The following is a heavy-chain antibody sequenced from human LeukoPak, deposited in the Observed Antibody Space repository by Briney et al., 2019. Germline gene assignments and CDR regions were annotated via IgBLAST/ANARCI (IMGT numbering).Heavy chain of an antibody. CDR1: GFTFSSYG. Sequence: PGGSLRLSCAASGFTFSSYGMHWVRQAPGKGLEWVAVISYDGTKKYYADSVKGRFTISRDNSKNTLYVEMNSPRPEDTAVYYCAAPRLTTVTFYYSDYWGRGTLVTVSS. J-gene: IGHJ4*02. V-gene: IGHV3-30*03. CDR3: AAPRLTTVTFYYSDY. D-gene: IGHD4-17*01. CDR2: ISYDGTKK.